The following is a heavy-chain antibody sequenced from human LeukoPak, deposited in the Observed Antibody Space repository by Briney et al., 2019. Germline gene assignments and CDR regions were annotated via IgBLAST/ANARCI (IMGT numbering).Heavy chain of an antibody. CDR3: ARNKINTVTTGWYFDL. Sequence: GGSLRLSCAASGFTFSSYAMSWVRQAPGKGLEWVSFVSIGGTYIYYADSVKGRFTISRDDAKNSLYLQMNSLTAEDTAEYYCARNKINTVTTGWYFDLWGRGTLVTVSS. CDR1: GFTFSSYA. V-gene: IGHV3-21*01. D-gene: IGHD4-17*01. CDR2: VSIGGTYI. J-gene: IGHJ2*01.